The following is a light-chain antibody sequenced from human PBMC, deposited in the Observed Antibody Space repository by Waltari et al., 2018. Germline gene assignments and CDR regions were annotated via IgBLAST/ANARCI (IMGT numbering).Light chain of an antibody. CDR1: SSDVGGYNY. Sequence: QSALTQPRSVSGSPGQSVTISCTGTSSDVGGYNYVSWYQQHPGRAPKRIIYDVDKRPSGVPDRLFGARSGKTASLTISGLQADDESDFYCCSYAASVHWLFGGGTKVTVL. CDR3: CSYAASVHWL. J-gene: IGLJ3*02. CDR2: DVD. V-gene: IGLV2-11*01.